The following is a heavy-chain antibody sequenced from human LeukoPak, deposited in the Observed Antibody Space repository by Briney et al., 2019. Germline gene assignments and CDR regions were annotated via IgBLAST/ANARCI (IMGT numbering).Heavy chain of an antibody. CDR3: ARAGLLYSGSYHFDY. J-gene: IGHJ4*02. V-gene: IGHV3-74*01. CDR1: GVTFSSYW. CDR2: INSDGRST. Sequence: GGSLTLSCAASGVTFSSYWMHCGRQAPGKGLVWVSRINSDGRSTSYADSVKGRFTISRDNAKNTLYLQMNSLRAEDTAVYYCARAGLLYSGSYHFDYWGQGTLVTVSS. D-gene: IGHD1-26*01.